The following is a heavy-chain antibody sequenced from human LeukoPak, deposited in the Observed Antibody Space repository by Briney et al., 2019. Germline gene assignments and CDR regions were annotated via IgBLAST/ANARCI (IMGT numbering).Heavy chain of an antibody. CDR1: GLIFSDYS. CDR3: ANWNDY. V-gene: IGHV3-23*01. Sequence: GGSLRLSCAVSGLIFSDYSMNWVRQAPGKGLEWVSTITAGGDYTYYADSVKGRFTISRDNSKNTLYLQMNSLRAEDTAIYYCANWNDYWGQGTLVTVSS. J-gene: IGHJ4*02. CDR2: ITAGGDYT. D-gene: IGHD1-1*01.